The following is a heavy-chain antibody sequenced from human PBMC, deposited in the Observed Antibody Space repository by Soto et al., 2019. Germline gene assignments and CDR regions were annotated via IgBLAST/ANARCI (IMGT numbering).Heavy chain of an antibody. CDR2: ISWNSGSI. D-gene: IGHD6-19*01. Sequence: SLRLSCAASGFTFSSYSMNWVRQAPGKGLEWVSGISWNSGSIGYADSVKGRFTISRDNAKNSLYLQMNSLRAEDTALYYCVKDENSSGWSPFDYWGQGTLVTVSS. V-gene: IGHV3-9*01. CDR1: GFTFSSYS. CDR3: VKDENSSGWSPFDY. J-gene: IGHJ4*02.